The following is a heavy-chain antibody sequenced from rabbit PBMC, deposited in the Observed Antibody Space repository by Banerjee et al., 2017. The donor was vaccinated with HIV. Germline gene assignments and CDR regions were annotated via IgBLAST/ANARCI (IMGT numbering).Heavy chain of an antibody. CDR3: ARDRDTGTVYYFDL. J-gene: IGHJ4*01. Sequence: QSLEESGGDLVQPEGSLTLTCTASGFSFSSSYYMCWVRQAPGKGPEWIACIYGGSSGSTYYASWAKGRFTISKTSSTTVTLQMTSLTAADTATYFCARDRDTGTVYYFDLWGQGTLVTVS. D-gene: IGHD7-1*01. V-gene: IGHV1S40*01. CDR1: GFSFSSSYY. CDR2: IYGGSSGST.